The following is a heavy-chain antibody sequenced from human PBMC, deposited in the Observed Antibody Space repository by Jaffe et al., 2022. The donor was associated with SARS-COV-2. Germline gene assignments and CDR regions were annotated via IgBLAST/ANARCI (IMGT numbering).Heavy chain of an antibody. CDR1: GFTFSSYA. CDR3: AKAELSGEDNFDY. V-gene: IGHV3-23*01. D-gene: IGHD7-27*01. CDR2: ISGSDSTT. J-gene: IGHJ4*02. Sequence: EVQLLESGGGLVQPGGSLRLSCAASGFTFSSYAMSWVRQAPGKGLEWVSGISGSDSTTYYADSVKGRFTISRDNSKSTLYLEMNSLRVDDTAVYYCAKAELSGEDNFDYWGQGTLVTVSS.